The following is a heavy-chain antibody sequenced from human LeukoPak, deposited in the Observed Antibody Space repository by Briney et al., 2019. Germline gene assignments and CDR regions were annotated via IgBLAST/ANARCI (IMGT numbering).Heavy chain of an antibody. CDR2: MNPNSGNT. D-gene: IGHD3-22*01. CDR3: ARTTITMIALFYY. Sequence: GASVKVSCKASGYTFTSYDINWVRQATGQGLEWMGWMNPNSGNTGYAQKFQGRVTVTRNTSISTAYMGLSSLRSEDTAVYYCARTTITMIALFYYWGQGTLVTVSS. V-gene: IGHV1-8*01. CDR1: GYTFTSYD. J-gene: IGHJ4*02.